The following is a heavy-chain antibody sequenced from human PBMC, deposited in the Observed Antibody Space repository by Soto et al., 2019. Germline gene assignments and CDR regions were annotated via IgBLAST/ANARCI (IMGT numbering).Heavy chain of an antibody. CDR2: IKTDGSEE. CDR1: GLTFRTYL. Sequence: GGSLRLSCRTSGLTFRTYLMSWVRQAPGKGLEWVANIKTDGSEEYYADSVEGRFTISRDNTKSSLYLQMNSLRADDTAMYYCARDMYSSSWYVPIDYWGQGTLVTVSS. CDR3: ARDMYSSSWYVPIDY. V-gene: IGHV3-7*01. J-gene: IGHJ4*02. D-gene: IGHD6-13*01.